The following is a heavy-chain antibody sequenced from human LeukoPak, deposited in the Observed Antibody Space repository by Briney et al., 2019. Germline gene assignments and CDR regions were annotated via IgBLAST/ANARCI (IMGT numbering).Heavy chain of an antibody. J-gene: IGHJ5*02. Sequence: SETLSLTCAVYGGSFSGYYWSWIRQPPGKGLEWVGEINHSGSTNYNPSLKSRVTISVDTSKNQFSLKLSSVTASDTAVYYCARIQLGYCSSTSCYNLPGVRFDPWGQGTLVTVSS. CDR2: INHSGST. V-gene: IGHV4-34*01. D-gene: IGHD2-2*02. CDR1: GGSFSGYY. CDR3: ARIQLGYCSSTSCYNLPGVRFDP.